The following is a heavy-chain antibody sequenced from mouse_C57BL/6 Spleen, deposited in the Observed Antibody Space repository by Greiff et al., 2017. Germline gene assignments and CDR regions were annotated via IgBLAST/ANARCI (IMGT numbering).Heavy chain of an antibody. Sequence: QVQLQQPGAELVKPGASVKLSCKASGYTFTSYWMHWVKQRPGQGLEWIGMIHPNSGSTNYNEKFKSKATLTVDKSSSTAYMQLSSLTSEDSAVYYCARSYSSGYVGFAYWGQGTLVTVSA. D-gene: IGHD3-2*02. CDR1: GYTFTSYW. V-gene: IGHV1-64*01. CDR2: IHPNSGST. CDR3: ARSYSSGYVGFAY. J-gene: IGHJ3*01.